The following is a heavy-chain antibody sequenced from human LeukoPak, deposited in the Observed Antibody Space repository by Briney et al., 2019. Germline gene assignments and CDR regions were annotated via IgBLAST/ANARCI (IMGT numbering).Heavy chain of an antibody. D-gene: IGHD3-10*01. CDR3: ARRPYGPFDY. V-gene: IGHV4-34*01. CDR1: GGSFSGYY. Sequence: SETLPLTCAVYGGSFSGYYWSWIRQPPGKGLEWIGEINHSGSTNYNPSLKSRVTISVDTSKNQFSLKLSSVTAADTAVYYCARRPYGPFDYWGQGTLVTVSS. J-gene: IGHJ4*02. CDR2: INHSGST.